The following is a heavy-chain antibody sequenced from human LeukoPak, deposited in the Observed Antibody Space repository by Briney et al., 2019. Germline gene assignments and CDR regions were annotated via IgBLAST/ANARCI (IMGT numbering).Heavy chain of an antibody. Sequence: PSETLSLTCTVSGGSISSYYLSWIRQPAGKGLEWIGRIYTSWSTNYNPSLKSRVTISVDTSKNQFSHKLSYVTAADTAVLYYSGNGGDCGRGDWCDPWGGETLVRV. J-gene: IGHJ5*02. V-gene: IGHV4-4*07. CDR2: IYTSWST. D-gene: IGHD2-21*02. CDR1: GGSISSYY. CDR3: SGNGGDCGRGDWCDP.